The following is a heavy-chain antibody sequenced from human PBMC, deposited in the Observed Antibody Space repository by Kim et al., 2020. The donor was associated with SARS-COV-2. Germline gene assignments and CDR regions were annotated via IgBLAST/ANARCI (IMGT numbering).Heavy chain of an antibody. Sequence: GGSLRLSCAASGFTFSSYAMHWVRQAPGKGLEWVAVISYDGSNKYYADSVKGRFTISRDNSKNTLYLQMNSLRAEDTAVYYCARVDGSGSFLDYWGQGTLVTVSS. CDR3: ARVDGSGSFLDY. J-gene: IGHJ4*02. V-gene: IGHV3-30*04. D-gene: IGHD3-10*01. CDR2: ISYDGSNK. CDR1: GFTFSSYA.